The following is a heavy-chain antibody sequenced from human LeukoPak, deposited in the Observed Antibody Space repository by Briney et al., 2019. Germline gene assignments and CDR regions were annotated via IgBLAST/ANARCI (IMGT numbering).Heavy chain of an antibody. D-gene: IGHD1-26*01. CDR3: AKAVGADY. CDR1: GFTFSNYG. J-gene: IGHJ4*02. Sequence: GGSLRLSCAASGFTFSNYGMSWIRQAPGTGLEWVSAISGSGGSTYYADSVKGRFTISRDNSKNTLYLQINSLRAEDTAVYYCAKAVGADYWGQGTLVTVSS. CDR2: ISGSGGST. V-gene: IGHV3-23*01.